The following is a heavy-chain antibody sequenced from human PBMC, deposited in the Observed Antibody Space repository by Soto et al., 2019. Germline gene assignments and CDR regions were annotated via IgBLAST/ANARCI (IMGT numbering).Heavy chain of an antibody. J-gene: IGHJ6*02. CDR2: IIPIFGTA. D-gene: IGHD3-3*01. CDR1: GGTFSSYA. V-gene: IGHV1-69*12. CDR3: ARGFWSGYYDGMDV. Sequence: QVQLVQSGAEVKKPGSSVKVSCKASGGTFSSYAISWVRQAPGQGLEWMGGIIPIFGTANYAQKFQGRVTXXAXEPXSTAYMELSSLRSEDTAVYYCARGFWSGYYDGMDVWGQGTTVTVSS.